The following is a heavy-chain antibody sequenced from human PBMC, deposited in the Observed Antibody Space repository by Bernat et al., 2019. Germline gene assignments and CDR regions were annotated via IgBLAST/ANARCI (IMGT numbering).Heavy chain of an antibody. CDR2: IKSKTDGGTT. V-gene: IGHV3-15*01. CDR1: GFTFSNAW. CDR3: TAPGEWLLSYYYYYYMDV. J-gene: IGHJ6*03. Sequence: EVQLVESGGGLVKPGGSLRLSCAASGFTFSNAWMSWVRQAPGKGLEWVGRIKSKTDGGTTDYAAPVKGRFTISRDDSKNTLYLQMNSLKTEDTAVYYCTAPGEWLLSYYYYYYMDVWGKGPRSPSP. D-gene: IGHD3-3*01.